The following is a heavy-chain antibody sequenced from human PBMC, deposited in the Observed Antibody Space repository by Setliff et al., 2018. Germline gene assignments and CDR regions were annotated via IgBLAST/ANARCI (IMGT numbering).Heavy chain of an antibody. J-gene: IGHJ4*02. CDR1: GGTFSSYA. D-gene: IGHD5-12*01. CDR2: IIPILGIA. CDR3: ARVTGEMATIEESAYYFDY. V-gene: IGHV1-69*10. Sequence: ASVKVSCKASGGTFSSYAISWVLQAPGHGLEWMGGIIPILGIANYAQKFQGRVTITADKTTSTAYMELSSLRSEDTAVYYCARVTGEMATIEESAYYFDYWGQGTLVTVSS.